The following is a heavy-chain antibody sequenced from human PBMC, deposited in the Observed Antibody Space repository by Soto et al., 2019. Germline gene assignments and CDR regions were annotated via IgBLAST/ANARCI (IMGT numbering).Heavy chain of an antibody. D-gene: IGHD6-13*01. V-gene: IGHV1-18*01. CDR2: ISAFNGNT. CDR3: ARALAAAPTSFDY. J-gene: IGHJ4*02. Sequence: QVQLVQSGGEVQKPGASVKVSCKASGYTFTGFGISWVRQAPGQGLEWMGWISAFNGNTNYPQKLQGRVTMTTDTSTRTAYMELTSLRSDDTAVYYCARALAAAPTSFDYWGQGTLVTVSS. CDR1: GYTFTGFG.